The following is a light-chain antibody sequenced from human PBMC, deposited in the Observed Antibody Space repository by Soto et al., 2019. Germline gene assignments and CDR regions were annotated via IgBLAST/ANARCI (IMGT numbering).Light chain of an antibody. CDR1: SSDIGHYNY. J-gene: IGLJ1*01. V-gene: IGLV2-14*01. CDR2: DVS. CDR3: SSYTSSATLDV. Sequence: QSALTQPASVSGAPGQSITISCTGTSSDIGHYNYVSWYQQHPGKAPKLLIYDVSNRPSGVSNRFSASKSGNTASLTISGRQAEDEADYYCSSYTSSATLDVFGAGTKVTVL.